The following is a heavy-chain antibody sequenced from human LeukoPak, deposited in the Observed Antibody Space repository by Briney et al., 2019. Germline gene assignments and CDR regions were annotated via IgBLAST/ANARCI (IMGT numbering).Heavy chain of an antibody. D-gene: IGHD3-22*01. CDR1: GFTFSSSA. V-gene: IGHV3-7*03. CDR3: ARWAHDDSGYRTFDY. J-gene: IGHJ4*02. Sequence: RSGGPLRFSGAASGFTFSSSALGWVGRAPGKGREGGANIKQDGSEKYYVDSVKGRFTISRDNAKNSVYLQMNSLRAEDTAVYYCARWAHDDSGYRTFDYWGQGTLVTVSS. CDR2: IKQDGSEK.